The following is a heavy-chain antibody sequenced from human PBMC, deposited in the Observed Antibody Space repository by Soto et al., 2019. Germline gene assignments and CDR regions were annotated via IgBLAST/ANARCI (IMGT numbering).Heavy chain of an antibody. CDR1: GFTFSDYY. D-gene: IGHD6-19*01. CDR3: ARKPSSCWYYYYYYMDV. CDR2: ISSSGSTI. V-gene: IGHV3-11*01. J-gene: IGHJ6*03. Sequence: QVQLVESGGGLVKPGGSLRLSCAASGFTFSDYYMSWIRQAPGKGLEWVSYISSSGSTIYYADSVKSRFTISRGNAKNSLYLQMNSMRAEDTAVYYCARKPSSCWYYYYYYMDVWGKGTTVTVSS.